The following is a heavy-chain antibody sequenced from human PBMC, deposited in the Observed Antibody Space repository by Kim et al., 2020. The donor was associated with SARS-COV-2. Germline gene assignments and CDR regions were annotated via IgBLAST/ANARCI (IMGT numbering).Heavy chain of an antibody. V-gene: IGHV5-51*01. J-gene: IGHJ6*03. CDR1: GYSFTSYW. CDR3: ARMERYYDYVWGSYRPPWYMGV. Sequence: GESLKISCKGSGYSFTSYWIGWVRQMPGKGLEWMGIIYPGDSDTRYSPSFQGQVTISADKSISTAYLQWSSLKASDTAMYYCARMERYYDYVWGSYRPPWYMGVWGKGTTVTVSS. D-gene: IGHD3-16*02. CDR2: IYPGDSDT.